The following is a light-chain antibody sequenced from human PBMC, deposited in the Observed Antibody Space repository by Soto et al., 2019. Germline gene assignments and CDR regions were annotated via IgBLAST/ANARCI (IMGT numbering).Light chain of an antibody. V-gene: IGKV3-20*01. CDR3: QQYDSSWT. J-gene: IGKJ1*01. Sequence: EIVLTQSPGTRSLSPGERATLSCRASQSVPSNFLAWYQQKPGQAPILVSYGVSRRATGIPDRFSGSGSGTDFTLTIRRLEPEDLAVYYCQQYDSSWTFGQGTKVEIK. CDR2: GVS. CDR1: QSVPSNF.